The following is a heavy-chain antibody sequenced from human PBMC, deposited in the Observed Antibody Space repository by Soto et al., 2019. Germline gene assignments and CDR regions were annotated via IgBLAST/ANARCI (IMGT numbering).Heavy chain of an antibody. CDR1: GFTFSSYG. V-gene: IGHV3-33*01. Sequence: PGGSLRLSCAASGFTFSSYGMHWVRQAPGKGLEWVAVIWYDGSNKYYADSVKGRFTISRDNSKNTLYLQMNSLRAEDTAVYYCARGPYYYDSSGYYPNVWGQGTMVTVSS. D-gene: IGHD3-22*01. J-gene: IGHJ3*01. CDR3: ARGPYYYDSSGYYPNV. CDR2: IWYDGSNK.